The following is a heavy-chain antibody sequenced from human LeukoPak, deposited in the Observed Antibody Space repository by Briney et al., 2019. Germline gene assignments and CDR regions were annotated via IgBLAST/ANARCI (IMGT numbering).Heavy chain of an antibody. CDR3: AKMGIAVAGTRNY. V-gene: IGHV3-23*01. D-gene: IGHD6-19*01. CDR2: ISGSGGSP. J-gene: IGHJ4*02. Sequence: PGGSLRLSCAASGFTFSSYVMSWVRQAPGKGLEWVSAISGSGGSPYYADSVKGRFTISRDNSKNTLYLQMNSLRAEDTAVYYCAKMGIAVAGTRNYWGQGTLVTVSS. CDR1: GFTFSSYV.